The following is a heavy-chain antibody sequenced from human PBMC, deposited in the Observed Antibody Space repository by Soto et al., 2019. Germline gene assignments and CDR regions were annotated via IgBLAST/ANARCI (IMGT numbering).Heavy chain of an antibody. CDR3: ANPSHLSRQQLVLGLPWDY. D-gene: IGHD6-13*01. CDR2: INHSGST. Sequence: SETLSLTCAVYGGSFSGYYWSWIRQPPGKGLEWIGEINHSGSTNYNPSLKSRVTISVDTSKNQFSLKLSSVTAADTAVYYCANPSHLSRQQLVLGLPWDYWGQGTLVTVSS. J-gene: IGHJ4*02. CDR1: GGSFSGYY. V-gene: IGHV4-34*01.